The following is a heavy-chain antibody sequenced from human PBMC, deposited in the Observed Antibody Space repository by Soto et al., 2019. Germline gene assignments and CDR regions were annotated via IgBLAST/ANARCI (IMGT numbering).Heavy chain of an antibody. Sequence: EVQLLESGGGLVQPGGSLRLSCAASGFTFSSYAMSWVRQAPGKGLEWVSAISGSGGSTYYADSVKGRFTISRDNSKNTLYLQMNSLRAEDTAVYYCAKTPLDFLAVAGWELGYFDYWGQGTLVTVSS. CDR1: GFTFSSYA. D-gene: IGHD6-19*01. V-gene: IGHV3-23*01. CDR2: ISGSGGST. J-gene: IGHJ4*02. CDR3: AKTPLDFLAVAGWELGYFDY.